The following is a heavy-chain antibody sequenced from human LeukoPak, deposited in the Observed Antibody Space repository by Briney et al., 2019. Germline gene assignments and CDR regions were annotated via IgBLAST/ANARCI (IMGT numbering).Heavy chain of an antibody. CDR3: ASQVRYGLDY. Sequence: GGSLRLSCAATGFTISNYWMHWVRQAPGKGLVWVSRINSDGSSTYYADSVKGRFAISRDNAKNTLYLQINSLRAEDTAVYYCASQVRYGLDYWGQGTLVTVSS. CDR2: INSDGSST. V-gene: IGHV3-74*01. D-gene: IGHD1-14*01. J-gene: IGHJ4*02. CDR1: GFTISNYW.